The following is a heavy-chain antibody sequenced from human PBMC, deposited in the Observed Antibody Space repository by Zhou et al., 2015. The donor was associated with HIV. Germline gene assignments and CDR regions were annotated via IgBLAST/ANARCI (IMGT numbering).Heavy chain of an antibody. V-gene: IGHV1-8*01. CDR1: GYTFTSYD. J-gene: IGHJ5*01. CDR3: ARGVGTIFAWGSHWFDP. Sequence: QVQLVQSGAEVKKPGASVKVSCKASGYTFTSYDINWVRQATGQGLEWMGWMNPNSGNTGYAQKFQGRVTMTRNTSISTAYMELSSLRSEDTAVYYCARGVGTIFAWGSHWFDPWGRGTRRSPSPQ. CDR2: MNPNSGNT. D-gene: IGHD3-3*01.